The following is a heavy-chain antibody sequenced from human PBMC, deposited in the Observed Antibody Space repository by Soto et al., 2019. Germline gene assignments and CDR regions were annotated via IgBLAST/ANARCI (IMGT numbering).Heavy chain of an antibody. D-gene: IGHD2-15*01. J-gene: IGHJ5*02. CDR2: IYYSGST. CDR3: ARDRKDWSGTGYCSGGSCHNWFDP. Sequence: SETLSLTCTVSGGSISSGGYYWSWIRQHPGKGLEWIGYIYYSGSTYYNPSLKSRVTISVDTSKNQFSLKLSSVTAADTAVYYCARDRKDWSGTGYCSGGSCHNWFDPWGQGTLVTVSS. V-gene: IGHV4-31*03. CDR1: GGSISSGGYY.